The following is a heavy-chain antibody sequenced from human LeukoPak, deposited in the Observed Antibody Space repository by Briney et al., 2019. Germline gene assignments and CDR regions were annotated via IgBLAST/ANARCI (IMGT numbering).Heavy chain of an antibody. CDR3: AVGYSRGWYFD. Sequence: ASVKVSCKASGGTFSSYAISWVRQAPGQGLERMGGIIPIFGTANYAQKFQGRVTITADESTSTAYMELSSLRSEDTAVYYCAVGYSRGWYFDWGQETLVTVSS. D-gene: IGHD6-19*01. V-gene: IGHV1-69*13. CDR1: GGTFSSYA. J-gene: IGHJ4*02. CDR2: IIPIFGTA.